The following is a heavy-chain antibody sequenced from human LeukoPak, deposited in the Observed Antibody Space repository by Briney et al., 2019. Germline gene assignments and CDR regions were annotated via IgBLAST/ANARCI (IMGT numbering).Heavy chain of an antibody. CDR3: AKGVNSATTAGSY. Sequence: GGSLTLSCAASGFTFGNYALNWVRQAPGKRLEWVSAISGSGGTTYYADSAKGRFTISRDTSKSTLYPQMTSLSAEDTAVYYCAKGVNSATTAGSYWGQGTLVTVSS. CDR2: ISGSGGTT. D-gene: IGHD4-23*01. CDR1: GFTFGNYA. J-gene: IGHJ4*02. V-gene: IGHV3-23*01.